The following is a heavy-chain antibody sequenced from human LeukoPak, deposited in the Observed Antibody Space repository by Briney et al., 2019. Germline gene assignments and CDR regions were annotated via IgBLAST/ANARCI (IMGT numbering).Heavy chain of an antibody. J-gene: IGHJ4*02. D-gene: IGHD2-15*01. CDR1: GGSISSGGYY. V-gene: IGHV4-30-2*01. Sequence: SQTLSLTCTVSGGSISSGGYYWSWIRQPPGKGLEWIGYIYHSGSTYYNPSLKSRVTISVDRSKNQFSLKLSSVTAADTAVYYCASQDGRVSGTQTPFDYWGQGTLVTVPS. CDR3: ASQDGRVSGTQTPFDY. CDR2: IYHSGST.